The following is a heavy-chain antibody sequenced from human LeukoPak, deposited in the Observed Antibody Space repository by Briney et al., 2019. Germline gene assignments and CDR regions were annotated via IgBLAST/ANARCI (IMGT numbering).Heavy chain of an antibody. V-gene: IGHV3-30*04. D-gene: IGHD5-24*01. CDR2: ISYDGSNK. CDR1: GFTFSSYA. Sequence: GGSLRLSCAASGFTFSSYAMHWVRQAPGKGLEWVAVISYDGSNKYYADSVKGRFTISRDNSKNTLYLQMNSLRAEDTAVYYCGRGGDGKNYFDYGAREPW. CDR3: GRGGDGKNYFDY. J-gene: IGHJ4*02.